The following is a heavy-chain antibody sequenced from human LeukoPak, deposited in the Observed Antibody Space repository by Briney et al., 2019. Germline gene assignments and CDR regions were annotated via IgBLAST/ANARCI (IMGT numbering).Heavy chain of an antibody. J-gene: IGHJ3*02. CDR3: ARGTAVAGMDHPRDAFDI. CDR1: GGSISSYY. D-gene: IGHD6-19*01. V-gene: IGHV4-59*01. CDR2: VYYSGST. Sequence: SETLSRTCTLSGGSISSYYWSWIRQPPGKRLKWIGYVYYSGSTNYNPSLKSRITISVDASKNQFFLMLNSVTATDTAVYYCARGTAVAGMDHPRDAFDIWGRGTMVTVSS.